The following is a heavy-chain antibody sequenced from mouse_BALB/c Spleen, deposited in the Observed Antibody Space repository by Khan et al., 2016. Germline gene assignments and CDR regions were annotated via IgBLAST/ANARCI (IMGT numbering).Heavy chain of an antibody. Sequence: EVQLQESGPGLVKPSQSLSLTCTVTGYSITSDYAWNWIRQFPGNKLEWMGYISYSGSTSYNPSLKSRISITRDTSKNQFFLRLNSVTTEDTATYYSAEVLGWFAYWGQGTLFTVSA. V-gene: IGHV3-2*02. J-gene: IGHJ3*01. CDR1: GYSITSDYA. CDR2: ISYSGST. D-gene: IGHD2-14*01. CDR3: AEVLGWFAY.